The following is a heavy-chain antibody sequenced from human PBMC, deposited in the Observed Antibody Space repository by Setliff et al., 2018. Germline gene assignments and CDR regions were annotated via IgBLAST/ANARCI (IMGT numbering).Heavy chain of an antibody. J-gene: IGHJ4*02. CDR1: GASITSGGFY. CDR2: ISPSGST. V-gene: IGHV4-61*09. D-gene: IGHD1-26*01. CDR3: ARSPSSGAYWNPRPFYSDY. Sequence: PSDTLSLTCSVSGASITSGGFYWTWIRQPAGKGLEWIGHISPSGSTTYNPSVKSRVTISLDTSKNHFSLKLDSVTAADTALYYCARSPSSGAYWNPRPFYSDYWARGTLVTVSS.